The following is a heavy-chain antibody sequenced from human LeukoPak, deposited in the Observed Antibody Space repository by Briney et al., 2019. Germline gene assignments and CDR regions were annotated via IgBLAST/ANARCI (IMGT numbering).Heavy chain of an antibody. CDR2: INHSGST. Sequence: SETLSLTCAVYGGSFSGYYWSWISQPPGKGLEWIVEINHSGSTNYNPSLKSRVTISVDTSKNQFSLKLSSVTSADTAVYYCARGRGAFVGYCSGGSCYSGAPYYYGMDVWGQGTTVTVSS. CDR3: ARGRGAFVGYCSGGSCYSGAPYYYGMDV. J-gene: IGHJ6*02. D-gene: IGHD2-15*01. V-gene: IGHV4-34*01. CDR1: GGSFSGYY.